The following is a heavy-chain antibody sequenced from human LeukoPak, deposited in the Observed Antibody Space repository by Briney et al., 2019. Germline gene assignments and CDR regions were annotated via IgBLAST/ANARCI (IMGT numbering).Heavy chain of an antibody. V-gene: IGHV1-18*01. CDR3: ARTYYDILTGYFTDYYYYMDV. CDR1: GYTFTSYG. D-gene: IGHD3-9*01. Sequence: ASVKVSCKASGYTFTSYGISWVRQAPGQGLEWMGWISAYNGNTNYAQKLQGRVTMTTDTSTSTAYMELRSLRSDDTAVYYCARTYYDILTGYFTDYYYYMDVWGKGTTVTISS. CDR2: ISAYNGNT. J-gene: IGHJ6*03.